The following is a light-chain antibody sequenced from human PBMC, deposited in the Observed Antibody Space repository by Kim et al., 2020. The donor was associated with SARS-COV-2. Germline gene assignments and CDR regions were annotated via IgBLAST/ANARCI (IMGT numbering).Light chain of an antibody. CDR1: QSVLFSSDSRNY. CDR3: QQQYNAPVT. V-gene: IGKV4-1*01. Sequence: DIVMTQSPDSLAVPLGERATINCKSSQSVLFSSDSRNYLAWYQQKPGQTPKLLIYWASTRESGVPDRFSGSGSGTDFTLTISSLQAEDVAVYFCQQQYNAPVTFGGGTKVDIK. J-gene: IGKJ4*01. CDR2: WAS.